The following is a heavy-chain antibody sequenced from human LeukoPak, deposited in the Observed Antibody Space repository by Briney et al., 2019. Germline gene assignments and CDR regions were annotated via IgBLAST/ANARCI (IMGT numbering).Heavy chain of an antibody. CDR2: ISSSGSTI. V-gene: IGHV3-48*03. Sequence: GGSLRLFCAAPGFTFSSYEMNWVRQAPGKGLEWVSYISSSGSTIYYADSVKGRFTISRDNAKNSLYLQMNSLRAEDTAVYYCARATYQGESDAFDIWGQGTMVTVSS. J-gene: IGHJ3*02. D-gene: IGHD3-10*01. CDR1: GFTFSSYE. CDR3: ARATYQGESDAFDI.